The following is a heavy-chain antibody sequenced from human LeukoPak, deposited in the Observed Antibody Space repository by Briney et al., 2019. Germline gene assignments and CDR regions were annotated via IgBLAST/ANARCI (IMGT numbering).Heavy chain of an antibody. J-gene: IGHJ4*02. V-gene: IGHV4-34*01. CDR2: TNHSGST. CDR3: ARPHSNSGYYHYFDY. CDR1: GGSFSGYY. D-gene: IGHD3-22*01. Sequence: SETLSLTCAVYGGSFSGYYWSWIRQPPGKGLEWIGETNHSGSTNYNPSLKSRVTISVDTSKNQFSLKLSSVTAADTAVYYCARPHSNSGYYHYFDYWGQGTLVTVSS.